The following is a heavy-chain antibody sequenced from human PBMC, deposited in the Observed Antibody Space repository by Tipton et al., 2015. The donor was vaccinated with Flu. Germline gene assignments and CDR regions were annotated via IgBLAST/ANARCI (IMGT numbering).Heavy chain of an antibody. Sequence: TLSLTCAVSGYSISSGYYWGWVRQPPGKGLEWIGSMYHSGSTYYNPSLASRVTQSMDTSKNQFSLNLRSVTAADTAKYYCARHPEYYYDGSGDDAFDVWGQGTTVTVSS. CDR3: ARHPEYYYDGSGDDAFDV. CDR1: GYSISSGYY. D-gene: IGHD3-22*01. CDR2: MYHSGST. J-gene: IGHJ3*01. V-gene: IGHV4-38-2*01.